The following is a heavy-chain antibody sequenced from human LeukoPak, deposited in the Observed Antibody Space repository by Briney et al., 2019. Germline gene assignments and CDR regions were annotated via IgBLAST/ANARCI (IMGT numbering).Heavy chain of an antibody. CDR3: AIDILTGYVDY. D-gene: IGHD3-9*01. J-gene: IGHJ4*02. CDR2: IIPILGIA. CDR1: GGTVSSYA. Sequence: ASVKVSCKASGGTVSSYAISWGRQAPGQGLEWMRRIIPILGIANDAQKFQGRVTITADKSTSTAYMELSSLRSEDTAVYYCAIDILTGYVDYWGQGTLVTVSS. V-gene: IGHV1-69*04.